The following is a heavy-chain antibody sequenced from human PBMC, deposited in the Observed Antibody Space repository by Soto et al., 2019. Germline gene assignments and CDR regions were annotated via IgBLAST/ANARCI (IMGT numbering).Heavy chain of an antibody. Sequence: EVQLVESGGGLVQPGGSLRLSCAASGFTFSSYWMHWVRQAPGKGLVWVSRINSDGSSTSYADSVKGRFTISRDNAKNTLYLQMNCLRAEDTAVYYCARERIFAVVRRYYMDVWGKGTTVTVSS. J-gene: IGHJ6*03. V-gene: IGHV3-74*01. D-gene: IGHD3-3*01. CDR1: GFTFSSYW. CDR2: INSDGSST. CDR3: ARERIFAVVRRYYMDV.